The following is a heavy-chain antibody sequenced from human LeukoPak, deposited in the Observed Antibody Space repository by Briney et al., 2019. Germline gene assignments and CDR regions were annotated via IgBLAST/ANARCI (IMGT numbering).Heavy chain of an antibody. J-gene: IGHJ4*02. V-gene: IGHV1-8*01. CDR2: MNPNSGNT. Sequence: ASVKVSCKASGYTFTSYDINWVRQATGQGLEWMGWMNPNSGNTGYAQKFQGRVTVTRNTSISTAYMELSSLRSEDTAVYYCARKMHLYGSGSYFVYWGQGTLVTVSS. D-gene: IGHD3-10*01. CDR1: GYTFTSYD. CDR3: ARKMHLYGSGSYFVY.